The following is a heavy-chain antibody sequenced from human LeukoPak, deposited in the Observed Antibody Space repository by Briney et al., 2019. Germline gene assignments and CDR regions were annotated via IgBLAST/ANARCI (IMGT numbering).Heavy chain of an antibody. J-gene: IGHJ4*02. V-gene: IGHV3-30-3*01. CDR2: ISYDGSNK. CDR3: TRDAGNCTNGVCSYYSDY. D-gene: IGHD2-8*01. Sequence: PGGSLRLSCAASGFTFSSYAMHWVRQAPGKGLEWVAVISYDGSNKYYADSVKGRFTISRDNSKNTLYLQMNSLRAEDTAVYYCTRDAGNCTNGVCSYYSDYWGQGTLVTVSS. CDR1: GFTFSSYA.